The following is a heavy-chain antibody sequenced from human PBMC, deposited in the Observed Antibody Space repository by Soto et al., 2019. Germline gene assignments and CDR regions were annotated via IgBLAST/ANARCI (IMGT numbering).Heavy chain of an antibody. J-gene: IGHJ6*02. CDR3: ARLDCSPSNCYNLYYGRDV. CDR2: MNQDGGEK. Sequence: EVQLVESGGGLVQPGGSLRLSCAASGFTFSSYWMTWFRQAPGKGLEWVADMNQDGGEKYYVDSVKGRFTISRDNAKTSLYLQMNSLRVEDTAVYYCARLDCSPSNCYNLYYGRDVWGQGTTVTVSS. CDR1: GFTFSSYW. V-gene: IGHV3-7*01. D-gene: IGHD2-2*02.